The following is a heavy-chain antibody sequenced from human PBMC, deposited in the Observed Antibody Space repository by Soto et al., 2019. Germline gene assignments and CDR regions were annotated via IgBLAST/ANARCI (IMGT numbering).Heavy chain of an antibody. CDR1: GYSFTSYW. Sequence: PGESLKISCKGSGYSFTSYWIGWVRQMPGKGLEWMGIIHPGDSDTRYSPSFQGQVTISADKSISTAYLQWSSLKASDTAMYYCARQTGYCSSTSCPHFAENWFDPWGQGTLVTVSS. V-gene: IGHV5-51*01. J-gene: IGHJ5*02. CDR2: IHPGDSDT. D-gene: IGHD2-2*01. CDR3: ARQTGYCSSTSCPHFAENWFDP.